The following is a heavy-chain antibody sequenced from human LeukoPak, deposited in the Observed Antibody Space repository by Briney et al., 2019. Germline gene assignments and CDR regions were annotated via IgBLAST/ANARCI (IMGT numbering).Heavy chain of an antibody. J-gene: IGHJ3*02. D-gene: IGHD6-6*01. V-gene: IGHV3-21*01. CDR2: ISGSSSYI. CDR1: GFTFSTYT. CDR3: ARSRGQLANAFDI. Sequence: GRSLRLSCAASGFTFSTYTMHWVRQAPGKGLEWVSSISGSSSYIYYADSVKGRFTISRDNAKNSLYLQMNSLRAEDTAVYYCARSRGQLANAFDIWGQGTMVTVSS.